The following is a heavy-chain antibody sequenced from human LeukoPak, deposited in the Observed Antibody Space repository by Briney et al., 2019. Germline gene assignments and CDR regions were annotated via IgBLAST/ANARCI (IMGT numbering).Heavy chain of an antibody. CDR1: GYTFTSYY. V-gene: IGHV1-46*01. Sequence: ASVKVSCKESGYTFTSYYMHWLRQAPGQGLQWMGIINPSDGSTSYTPRFQGRVTVTRDTSTSTVYMELSSLRSEDTAVYYCARVYSGYDCGYWGQGTLVTVSS. CDR3: ARVYSGYDCGY. J-gene: IGHJ4*02. D-gene: IGHD5-12*01. CDR2: INPSDGST.